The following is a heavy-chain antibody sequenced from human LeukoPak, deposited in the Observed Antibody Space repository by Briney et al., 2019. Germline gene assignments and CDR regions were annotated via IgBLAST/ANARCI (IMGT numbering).Heavy chain of an antibody. CDR3: ATSGYSSGWYVHY. D-gene: IGHD6-19*01. V-gene: IGHV1-2*06. J-gene: IGHJ4*02. CDR1: GYTFTGYY. CDR2: INPNSGGT. Sequence: ASVKVSCKASGYTFTGYYMHWVRQAPGQGLEWMGRINPNSGGTNYAQKFQGRVTMTEDTSTDTAYMELSSLRSEDTAVYYCATSGYSSGWYVHYWGQGTLVTVSS.